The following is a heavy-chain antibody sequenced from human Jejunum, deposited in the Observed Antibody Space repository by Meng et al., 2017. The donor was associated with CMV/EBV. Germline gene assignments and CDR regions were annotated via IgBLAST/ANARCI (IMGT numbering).Heavy chain of an antibody. CDR1: GSHYQ. V-gene: IGHV4-39*07. Sequence: GSHYQWAWIRQPLGKGLEWIGSIYYLGGTLYNTSLKSRVTMSVDTSRNQFSLKLNSVTAADTAVYYCARDQATMITDAGLGYLWLDPWGQGTLVTVSS. CDR2: IYYLGGT. CDR3: ARDQATMITDAGLGYLWLDP. D-gene: IGHD5-12*01. J-gene: IGHJ5*02.